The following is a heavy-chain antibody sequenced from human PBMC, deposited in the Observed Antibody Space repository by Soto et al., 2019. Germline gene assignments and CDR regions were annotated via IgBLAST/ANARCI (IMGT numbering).Heavy chain of an antibody. Sequence: SETLSLTCTVSGGSISSGDYYWSWVRQPPGKGLEWIGYIHYSGSTYYNPSLKSRITISVEKSKNQFSLKLSSVTAADTAVYYCATLLRFFGPWGQGILVTVSS. D-gene: IGHD3-3*01. J-gene: IGHJ5*02. CDR3: ATLLRFFGP. V-gene: IGHV4-30-4*01. CDR1: GGSISSGDYY. CDR2: IHYSGST.